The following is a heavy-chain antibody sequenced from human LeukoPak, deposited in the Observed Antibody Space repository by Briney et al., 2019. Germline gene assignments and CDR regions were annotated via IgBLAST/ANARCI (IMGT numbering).Heavy chain of an antibody. V-gene: IGHV1-3*01. CDR1: GYTFTSYA. D-gene: IGHD1-26*01. J-gene: IGHJ3*02. CDR2: INAGNGNT. Sequence: ASVKVSCKASGYTFTSYAMHWVRQAPGQRLEWMGWINAGNGNTKYSQKFQGRVTITRDTSASTAYMELSSLRSDDTAVYYCAVEQGEAGAPFDIWGQGTMVTVSS. CDR3: AVEQGEAGAPFDI.